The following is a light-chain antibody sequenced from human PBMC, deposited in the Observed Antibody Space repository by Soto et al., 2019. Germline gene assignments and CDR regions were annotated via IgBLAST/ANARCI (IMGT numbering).Light chain of an antibody. CDR1: QSVSSY. CDR3: KQRSNWPRT. V-gene: IGKV3-11*01. CDR2: DAY. J-gene: IGKJ1*01. Sequence: EIVLTQSPATLSLSPGERATLSCRASQSVSSYLAWYQQKPGQAPRLLIYDAYNRATGIQARFSGSGSGTDFTLTIRSLEPEDFAVYYCKQRSNWPRTFGQGTKVDI.